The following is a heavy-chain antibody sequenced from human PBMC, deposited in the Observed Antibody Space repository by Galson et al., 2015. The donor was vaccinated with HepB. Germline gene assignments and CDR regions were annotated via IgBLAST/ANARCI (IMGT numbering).Heavy chain of an antibody. CDR1: GYSLSELS. CDR2: FDLEDGKI. Sequence: SVKVSCKVVGYSLSELSMHWVRQPPGKGLEWVGGFDLEDGKIIYTQKFQGRVTMTEDTSTDTAYMELSSLRSEDTALYFWAFRTVGDYDPYYFDSWGQGTLVAVSS. J-gene: IGHJ4*02. CDR3: AFRTVGDYDPYYFDS. D-gene: IGHD4-17*01. V-gene: IGHV1-24*01.